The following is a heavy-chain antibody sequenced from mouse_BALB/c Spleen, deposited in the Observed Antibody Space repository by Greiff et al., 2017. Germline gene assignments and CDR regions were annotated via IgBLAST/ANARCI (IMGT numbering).Heavy chain of an antibody. V-gene: IGHV5-12-1*01. CDR1: GFAFSSYD. CDR3: ARHGNYGPFDY. Sequence: EVQLVESGGGLVKPGGSLKLSCAASGFAFSSYDMSWVRQTPEKRLEWVAYISSGGGSTYYPDTVKGRFTISRDNAKNTLYLQMSSLKSEDTAMYYCARHGNYGPFDYWGQGTTLTVSS. J-gene: IGHJ2*01. D-gene: IGHD1-1*01. CDR2: ISSGGGST.